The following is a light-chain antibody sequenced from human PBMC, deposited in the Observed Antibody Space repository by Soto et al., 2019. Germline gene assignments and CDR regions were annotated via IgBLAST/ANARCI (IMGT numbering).Light chain of an antibody. V-gene: IGKV1-5*01. CDR3: PQHNSDPYT. Sequence: DIQMTQSPSTLSASVGDRVTITCRASQSISRRLAWYQQKPGKAHKLLIYDASSLESGVPSRFSGSVSGTEFTLTISSLQPDDFAIYHCPQHNSDPYTFGQGTKLEIK. CDR2: DAS. J-gene: IGKJ2*01. CDR1: QSISRR.